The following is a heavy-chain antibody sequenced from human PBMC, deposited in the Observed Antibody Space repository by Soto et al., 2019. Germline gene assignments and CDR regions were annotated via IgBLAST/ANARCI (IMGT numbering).Heavy chain of an antibody. CDR1: GGSISSYY. CDR2: IYYSGST. CDR3: ARGLGQQLVQWFDP. J-gene: IGHJ5*02. Sequence: SETLSLTCTVSGGSISSYYWSWIRQPPGKGLEWIGYIYYSGSTNYNPSLKSRVTISVDTSKNQFSLKLSSVTAADTAVYYCARGLGQQLVQWFDPWGQGTLVTVSS. V-gene: IGHV4-59*01. D-gene: IGHD6-13*01.